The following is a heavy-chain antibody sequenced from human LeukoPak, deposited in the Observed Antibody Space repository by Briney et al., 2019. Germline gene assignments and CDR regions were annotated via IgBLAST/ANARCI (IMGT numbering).Heavy chain of an antibody. CDR2: IYHSGST. Sequence: SETLSLTCAVSGGSISSGGYSWSWIRQPPGKGLEWIGYIYHSGSTYYNPSLKSRVTISVDRSKNQFSLKLSSVTAADTAVYYCASASCTSCQHAYYYGMDVWGQGTTVTVSS. V-gene: IGHV4-30-2*01. J-gene: IGHJ6*02. D-gene: IGHD2-2*01. CDR1: GGSISSGGYS. CDR3: ASASCTSCQHAYYYGMDV.